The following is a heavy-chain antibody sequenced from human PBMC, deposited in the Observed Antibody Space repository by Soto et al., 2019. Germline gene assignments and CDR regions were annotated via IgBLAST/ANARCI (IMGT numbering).Heavy chain of an antibody. CDR1: GGSISSSSYY. D-gene: IGHD6-13*01. CDR3: ARVFSDSSSFFDP. V-gene: IGHV4-39*07. CDR2: IYYTGST. J-gene: IGHJ5*02. Sequence: SETLSLTCTVSGGSISSSSYYWGWIRQPPGKGLEWIGSIYYTGSTYYNPSLQSRVTISIDTSKNQFSLKLTSVTAADTAVYYCARVFSDSSSFFDPWGQGTLVTVSS.